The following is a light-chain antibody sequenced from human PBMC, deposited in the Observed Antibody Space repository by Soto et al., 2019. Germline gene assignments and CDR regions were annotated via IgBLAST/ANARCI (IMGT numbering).Light chain of an antibody. CDR3: QRSYSPPWT. CDR1: QPIGSH. CDR2: GES. V-gene: IGKV1-39*01. J-gene: IGKJ1*01. Sequence: DIQLTQSPSCLSASVGDRVTITCRASQPIGSHLNWFQHKAGKAPKLLIYGESTLIGGVPSRFSASGSGTDFTLTINSLQPEDFATYFCQRSYSPPWTFGQGTKVDIK.